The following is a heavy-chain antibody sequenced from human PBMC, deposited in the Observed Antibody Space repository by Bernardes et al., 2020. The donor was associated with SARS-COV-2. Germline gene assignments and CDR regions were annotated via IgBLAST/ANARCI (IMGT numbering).Heavy chain of an antibody. CDR1: GYTLSKYE. CDR3: VIPATY. J-gene: IGHJ6*02. V-gene: IGHV1-8*01. CDR2: VSPNSGKA. Sequence: ASMEACWEAFGYTLSKYEIEWVRQNSGQGLEWLGWVSPNSGKAVYAQKFQGRLTLTTDTSLNTAYLELSSLKTEDTATYFCVIPATYWGPGTTITVSS. D-gene: IGHD2-21*01.